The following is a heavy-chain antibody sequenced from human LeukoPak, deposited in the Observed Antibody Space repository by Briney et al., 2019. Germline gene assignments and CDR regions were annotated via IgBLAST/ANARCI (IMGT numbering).Heavy chain of an antibody. CDR2: IYNGGST. V-gene: IGHV3-66*01. J-gene: IGHJ4*02. Sequence: GGSLRLSCAASGFTVSSNYMSWVRQAPGKGLEWVSVIYNGGSTYYADSVKGRFTISRDNSKNTLYLQMNSLRAEDTAVYYCARGDLTYYDILTGYYLDYWGQGTLSPSPQ. CDR1: GFTVSSNY. D-gene: IGHD3-9*01. CDR3: ARGDLTYYDILTGYYLDY.